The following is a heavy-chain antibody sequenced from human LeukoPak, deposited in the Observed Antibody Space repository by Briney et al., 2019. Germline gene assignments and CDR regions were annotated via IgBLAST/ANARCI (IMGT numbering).Heavy chain of an antibody. CDR2: ISYDGGNK. Sequence: GRSLGLSCAASRFIFSTYAMHWVRQAPGKGLEWVAVISYDGGNKYFADSVKGRYTISRDNSKNTLYLQMNSLRADDTAVYYCARDAYDKNGYYRIFDSWGQGTLVTVSS. D-gene: IGHD3-22*01. V-gene: IGHV3-30-3*01. CDR1: RFIFSTYA. CDR3: ARDAYDKNGYYRIFDS. J-gene: IGHJ4*02.